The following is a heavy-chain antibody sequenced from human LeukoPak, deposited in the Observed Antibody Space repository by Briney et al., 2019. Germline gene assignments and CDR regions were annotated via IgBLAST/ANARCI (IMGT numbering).Heavy chain of an antibody. CDR3: ARDYYGSGSYYTFFDY. V-gene: IGHV3-23*01. D-gene: IGHD3-10*01. CDR1: GFTFSNYA. CDR2: ISGSGGST. Sequence: PGGSLRLSCAASGFTFSNYAMNWVRQAPGKGLEWVSAISGSGGSTYYVDSVKGRFTISRDNAKNSLYLQMNSLRAEDTAVYYCARDYYGSGSYYTFFDYWGQGTLVTVSS. J-gene: IGHJ4*02.